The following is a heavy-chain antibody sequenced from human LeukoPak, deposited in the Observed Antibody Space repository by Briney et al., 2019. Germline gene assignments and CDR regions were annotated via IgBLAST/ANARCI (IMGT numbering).Heavy chain of an antibody. V-gene: IGHV4-34*01. CDR2: INHSGCT. Sequence: PSETLSLTCAVYGGSFSGYYWSWIRQPPGKGLEWIGEINHSGCTNYNPSLKSRVTISVDTSKNQFSLKLSSVTAADTAVYYCARMGAADYDSSGYLDYWGQGTLVTVSS. D-gene: IGHD3-22*01. CDR3: ARMGAADYDSSGYLDY. J-gene: IGHJ4*02. CDR1: GGSFSGYY.